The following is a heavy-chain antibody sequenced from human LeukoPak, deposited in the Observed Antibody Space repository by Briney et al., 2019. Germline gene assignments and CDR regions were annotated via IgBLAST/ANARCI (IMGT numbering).Heavy chain of an antibody. J-gene: IGHJ4*02. CDR3: ARDLEEYYYDGSSYYFDY. CDR1: GYTFTGYY. D-gene: IGHD3-22*01. CDR2: INPNSGGT. Sequence: GASVKVSCKASGYTFTGYYMHWVRQAPGQGLEWMGWINPNSGGTNYAQKFQGRVTMTRDTSISTAYMELSRLRSDDTAVYYCARDLEEYYYDGSSYYFDYWGQGTLVTVSS. V-gene: IGHV1-2*02.